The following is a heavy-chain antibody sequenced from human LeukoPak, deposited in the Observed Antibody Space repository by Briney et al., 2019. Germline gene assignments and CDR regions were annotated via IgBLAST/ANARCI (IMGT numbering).Heavy chain of an antibody. CDR1: GGTFSSYA. Sequence: SVKVSCKASGGTFSSYAIGWVRQAPGQGLEWMGGIIPIFGTANYAQKFQGRVTITTDESTSTAYMELSSLRSEDTAVYYCARGQRYNWNPTASDYWGQGTLVTVSS. J-gene: IGHJ4*02. V-gene: IGHV1-69*05. CDR3: ARGQRYNWNPTASDY. CDR2: IIPIFGTA. D-gene: IGHD1-20*01.